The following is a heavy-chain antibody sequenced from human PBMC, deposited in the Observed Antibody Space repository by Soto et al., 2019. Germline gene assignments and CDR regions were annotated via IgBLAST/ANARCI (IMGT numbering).Heavy chain of an antibody. CDR3: ARAGMTSYDFWSGAITNWFDP. CDR2: IYYSGST. J-gene: IGHJ5*02. Sequence: SETLSLTCTVSGGSISSGDYYWSWIRQPPGKGLEWIGYIYYSGSTYYNPSLKSRVTISVDTSKNQFSLKLSSVTAADTAVYYCARAGMTSYDFWSGAITNWFDPWGQGTLVTVSS. D-gene: IGHD3-3*01. CDR1: GGSISSGDYY. V-gene: IGHV4-30-4*01.